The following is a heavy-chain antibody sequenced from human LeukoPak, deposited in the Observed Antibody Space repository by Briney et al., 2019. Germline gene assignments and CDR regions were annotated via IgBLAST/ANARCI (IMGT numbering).Heavy chain of an antibody. D-gene: IGHD5-24*01. Sequence: ASVTVSFKSSGYTFTNYGISWVRQAPGQGLAGMGWISAYNGNTNYAQKIQGRVTMTTDTSTSTAYMELRSLRSDDTAVYYCAIGDGYTFDYWGQGTLVTVSS. CDR2: ISAYNGNT. J-gene: IGHJ4*02. CDR1: GYTFTNYG. V-gene: IGHV1-18*01. CDR3: AIGDGYTFDY.